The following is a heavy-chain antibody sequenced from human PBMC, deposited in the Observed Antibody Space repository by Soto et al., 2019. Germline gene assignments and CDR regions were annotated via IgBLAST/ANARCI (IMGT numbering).Heavy chain of an antibody. J-gene: IGHJ4*02. V-gene: IGHV4-4*07. D-gene: IGHD3-22*01. CDR3: GRADSSGYYYRFDY. Sequence: QVQLQESGPGLVKPSETLSLTCTVSGGAISSYYWGCIRRPAGMGLEWIGRIYASGGTNYNASLKSRVTMSVDASRNQFSLELSSVTAADTAVYYCGRADSSGYYYRFDYWGQGTLVTVSS. CDR2: IYASGGT. CDR1: GGAISSYY.